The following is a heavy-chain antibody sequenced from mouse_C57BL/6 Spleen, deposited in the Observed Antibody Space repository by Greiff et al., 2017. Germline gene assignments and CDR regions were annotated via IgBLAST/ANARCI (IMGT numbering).Heavy chain of an antibody. CDR3: ARRGSNYDYAMDY. CDR2: ISNGGGST. D-gene: IGHD2-5*01. J-gene: IGHJ4*01. CDR1: GFTFSDYY. V-gene: IGHV5-12*01. Sequence: EVQLVESGGGLVQPGGSLKLSCAASGFTFSDYYMYWVRQTPEQRLEWVAYISNGGGSTYYPDTVKGRFTISRDNAKNTLYLQMSRLKSEDTAMYYCARRGSNYDYAMDYWGKGTSVTVSS.